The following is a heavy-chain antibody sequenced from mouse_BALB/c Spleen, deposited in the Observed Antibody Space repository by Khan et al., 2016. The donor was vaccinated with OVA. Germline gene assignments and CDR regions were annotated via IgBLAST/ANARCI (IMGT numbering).Heavy chain of an antibody. Sequence: MQLEESGPELVKPGASVKISCKASGYSFTGYFMHWVMQSHGKSLEWIGRINPHFGETFYNQKFKDKATLTVDESSSTAHMELRSLASEDSAVYFCTRIYGSDFDYWGQGTTLTVSS. V-gene: IGHV1-20*02. D-gene: IGHD1-1*01. CDR1: GYSFTGYF. J-gene: IGHJ2*01. CDR3: TRIYGSDFDY. CDR2: INPHFGET.